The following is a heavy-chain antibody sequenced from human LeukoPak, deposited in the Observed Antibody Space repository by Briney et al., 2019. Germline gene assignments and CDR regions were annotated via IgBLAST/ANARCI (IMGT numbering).Heavy chain of an antibody. V-gene: IGHV3-30-3*01. D-gene: IGHD6-13*01. J-gene: IGHJ4*02. Sequence: GGSLRLSCAASGFTFSSYVMHWVRQAPGKGLEWVAVISYDGSNKYYADSVKGRFTISRDNSKNTLYLQMNSLRAEDTAVYYCAGLHSSPRPYYFDYWGQGTLVTVSS. CDR1: GFTFSSYV. CDR3: AGLHSSPRPYYFDY. CDR2: ISYDGSNK.